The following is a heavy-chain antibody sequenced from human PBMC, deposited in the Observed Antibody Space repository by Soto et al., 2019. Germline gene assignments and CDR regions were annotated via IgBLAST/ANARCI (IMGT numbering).Heavy chain of an antibody. CDR2: ISGGGSIT. CDR3: AKTIRGGYSSSWYYFDY. Sequence: EVQLLESGGDLVQPGGFLRLSCAASGFTFTNYAMTWVRQAPGKGLEWVSTISGGGSITYYADSLKGRFTISRDNSKNTLYLQINSLRAEDTAVYYCAKTIRGGYSSSWYYFDYWGQGTLVTVSS. V-gene: IGHV3-23*01. D-gene: IGHD6-13*01. J-gene: IGHJ4*02. CDR1: GFTFTNYA.